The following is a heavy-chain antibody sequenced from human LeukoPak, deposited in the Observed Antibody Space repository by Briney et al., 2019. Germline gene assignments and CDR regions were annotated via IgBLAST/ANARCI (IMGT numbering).Heavy chain of an antibody. D-gene: IGHD4-23*01. CDR2: IYYSGST. CDR1: GGSISSYY. Sequence: PSETLSLTCTVSGGSISSYYWSWIRQPPGKGLEWLGYIYYSGSTNYNPSLKSRVTISVDTSKNQFSLKLSSVTAADTAVYYCARAVVPKGEADAFDIWGQGTMVTVSS. V-gene: IGHV4-59*01. J-gene: IGHJ3*02. CDR3: ARAVVPKGEADAFDI.